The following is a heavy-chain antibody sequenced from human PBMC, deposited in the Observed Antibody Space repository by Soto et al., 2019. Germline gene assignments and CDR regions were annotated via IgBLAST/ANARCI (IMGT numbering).Heavy chain of an antibody. V-gene: IGHV3-53*02. CDR2: IYSGGST. J-gene: IGHJ1*01. Sequence: EVQLVETGGGLIQPGGSLRLSCAASGFTVSSNYMSWVRQAPGKGLEWVSVIYSGGSTYYADSVKGRFTISRDNSKNTLDLKMNRLRAEDTAVYYCARGEGDYSVPLNYFQHWAQGNLLNVSS. CDR3: ARGEGDYSVPLNYFQH. D-gene: IGHD4-4*01. CDR1: GFTVSSNY.